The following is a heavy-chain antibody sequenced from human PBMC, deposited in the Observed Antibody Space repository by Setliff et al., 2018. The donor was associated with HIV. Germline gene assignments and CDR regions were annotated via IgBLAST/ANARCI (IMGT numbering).Heavy chain of an antibody. CDR2: IYPIDSDT. CDR3: GRSGKSGELYAY. CDR1: GYSFTNFW. Sequence: GESLKISCKGPGYSFTNFWVGWVRQMPGKGLEWMGIIYPIDSDTKYSPSFWGRVTISVDKSLNTAYLHWNSLKPADTAMYFCGRSGKSGELYAYWGQGTLVTVSS. V-gene: IGHV5-51*01. D-gene: IGHD2-8*01. J-gene: IGHJ4*02.